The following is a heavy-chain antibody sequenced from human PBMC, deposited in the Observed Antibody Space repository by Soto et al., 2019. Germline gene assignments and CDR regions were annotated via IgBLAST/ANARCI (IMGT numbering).Heavy chain of an antibody. CDR3: ARDSDSSGYYYFDY. J-gene: IGHJ4*02. D-gene: IGHD3-22*01. V-gene: IGHV3-53*01. CDR2: IYSGGST. CDR1: GFTFSSYA. Sequence: GGSLRLSCAASGFTFSSYAMHWVRQAPGKGLEWVSVIYSGGSTNYADSVKGRFTISRDNSKNTLYLQMNSLRAEDTAVYYCARDSDSSGYYYFDYWGQGTLVTVSS.